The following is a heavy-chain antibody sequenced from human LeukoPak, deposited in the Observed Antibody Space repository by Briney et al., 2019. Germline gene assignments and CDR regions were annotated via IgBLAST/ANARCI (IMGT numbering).Heavy chain of an antibody. CDR2: INHSGST. J-gene: IGHJ4*02. Sequence: ETLSLTCAVYGGSFSGYYWSWIRQPPGKGLEWIGEINHSGSTNYNPSLKSRVTISIDTSKNQFSLKLSSVTAADTAVYYCAAYSYGYLYYFDYWGQGTLVTVSS. CDR3: AAYSYGYLYYFDY. V-gene: IGHV4-34*01. CDR1: GGSFSGYY. D-gene: IGHD5-18*01.